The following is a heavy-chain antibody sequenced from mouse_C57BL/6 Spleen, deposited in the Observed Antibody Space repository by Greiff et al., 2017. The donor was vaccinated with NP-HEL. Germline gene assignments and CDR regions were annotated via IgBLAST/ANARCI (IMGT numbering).Heavy chain of an antibody. CDR1: GYTFTSYW. V-gene: IGHV1-50*01. CDR2: IDPSDSYT. J-gene: IGHJ1*03. D-gene: IGHD1-1*01. CDR3: ARVTTVVATRYFDV. Sequence: QVQLKQPGAELVKPGASVKLSCKASGYTFTSYWMQWVKQRPGQGLEWIGEIDPSDSYTNYNQKFKGKATLTVDTSSSTAYMQLSSLTSEDSAVYYCARVTTVVATRYFDVWGTGTTVTVSS.